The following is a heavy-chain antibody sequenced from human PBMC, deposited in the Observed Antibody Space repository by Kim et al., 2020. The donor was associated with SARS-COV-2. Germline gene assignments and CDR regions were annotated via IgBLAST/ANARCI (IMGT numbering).Heavy chain of an antibody. CDR3: ATTGAFDY. D-gene: IGHD4-17*01. J-gene: IGHJ4*02. CDR2: IGGSSRPI. CDR1: GFTFSTYG. Sequence: GGSLRLSCAASGFTFSTYGMSWVRQAPGKGLEWVSFIGGSSRPIFYADSVKGRFTISRDNAKSSLYLQMNSLRDEDTAVYYCATTGAFDYWGQGTPVTVSS. V-gene: IGHV3-48*02.